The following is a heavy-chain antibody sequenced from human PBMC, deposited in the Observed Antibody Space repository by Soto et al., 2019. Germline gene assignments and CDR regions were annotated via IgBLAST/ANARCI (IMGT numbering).Heavy chain of an antibody. CDR2: IIPILGIA. CDR1: GGTFSSYT. Sequence: QVQLVQSGAEVKKPGSSVKVSCKASGGTFSSYTISWVRQAPGQGLEWMGRIIPILGIANYAQKFQGRVTITADKSTRTAYMELSSLRSEDTAVYYCARGGYDYETLRFDYWGQGTLVTVSS. J-gene: IGHJ4*02. V-gene: IGHV1-69*02. CDR3: ARGGYDYETLRFDY. D-gene: IGHD5-12*01.